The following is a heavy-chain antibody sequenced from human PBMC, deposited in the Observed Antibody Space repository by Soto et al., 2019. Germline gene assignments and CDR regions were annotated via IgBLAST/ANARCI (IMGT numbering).Heavy chain of an antibody. V-gene: IGHV3-30*14. CDR1: GFTFSSYT. Sequence: PGGSLRLSCAASGFTFSSYTMHWVRQAPGKGLEWVAVISYDGSNKYYADSVKGRFTISRDNSKNTLYLQMNSLRAEDTAVYYCARERGAAAGWWGQGTLVTVSS. D-gene: IGHD6-13*01. CDR3: ARERGAAAGW. CDR2: ISYDGSNK. J-gene: IGHJ4*02.